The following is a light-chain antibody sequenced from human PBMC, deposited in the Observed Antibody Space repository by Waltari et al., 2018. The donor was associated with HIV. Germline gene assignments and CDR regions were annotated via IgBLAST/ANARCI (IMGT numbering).Light chain of an antibody. CDR1: SSDVGGYNY. V-gene: IGLV2-8*01. Sequence: QSALTQPPSASGSPGQSVTISCTGTSSDVGGYNYVSWYQQHPGKAPKLMIYEVSKRPSGVPDRFFGSKSGNTASLTVSGLQAEDEADYYCSSYAGSNGVVFGGGT. J-gene: IGLJ2*01. CDR3: SSYAGSNGVV. CDR2: EVS.